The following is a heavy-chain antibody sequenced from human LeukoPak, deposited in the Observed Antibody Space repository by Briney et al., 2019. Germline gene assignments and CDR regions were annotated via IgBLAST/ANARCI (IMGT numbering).Heavy chain of an antibody. CDR3: ARGLARHYYGSGSSNY. Sequence: ASVKVSCKASGYTFTSYYMHWVRQAPGQGLEWMGWMSPNSGNTGYAQKFQGRVTLTRNTSISTAYMELSSLRSEDTAVYYCARGLARHYYGSGSSNYWGQGTLVTVSS. J-gene: IGHJ4*02. V-gene: IGHV1-8*01. CDR2: MSPNSGNT. D-gene: IGHD3-10*01. CDR1: GYTFTSYY.